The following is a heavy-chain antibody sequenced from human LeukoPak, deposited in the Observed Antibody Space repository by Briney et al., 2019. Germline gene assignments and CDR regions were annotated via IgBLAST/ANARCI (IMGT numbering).Heavy chain of an antibody. D-gene: IGHD4-23*01. CDR3: ARGARRWFELWY. CDR2: IYYSGST. V-gene: IGHV4-38-2*02. Sequence: KTSETLSLTCTVSGYSISSGYYWGWIRQPPGKGLEWIGYIYYSGSTNYNPSLKSRVTISVDMSKNQFSLKLSSVTAADTAVYYCARGARRWFELWYWGQGTLVTVSS. CDR1: GYSISSGYY. J-gene: IGHJ4*02.